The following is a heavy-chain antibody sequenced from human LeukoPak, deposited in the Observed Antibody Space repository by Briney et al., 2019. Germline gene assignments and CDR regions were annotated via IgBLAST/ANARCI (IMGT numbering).Heavy chain of an antibody. V-gene: IGHV3-33*01. CDR2: IWYDGSNK. CDR1: GFTFSSYG. Sequence: GGSLRLSCAASGFTFSSYGMHWVRQAPGKGLEWVAVIWYDGSNKYYADSVKGRFTISRDNSKNTLYLQMNSLRAKDTAVYYCARDGVAAAHAEYFQHWGQGTLVTVSS. CDR3: ARDGVAAAHAEYFQH. D-gene: IGHD6-13*01. J-gene: IGHJ1*01.